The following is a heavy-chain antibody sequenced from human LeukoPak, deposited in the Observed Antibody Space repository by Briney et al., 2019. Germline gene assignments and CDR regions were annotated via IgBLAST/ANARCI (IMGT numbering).Heavy chain of an antibody. V-gene: IGHV3-9*01. Sequence: GGSLRLSCAACGFTFDDYAMHWVRQAPGKGLEWVSGISWNSGSIGYADSVKGRFTISRDNAKNSLYLQMNSLRAEDTALYYCAKDMGGYSYGSPFDYWGQGTLVTVSS. CDR2: ISWNSGSI. J-gene: IGHJ4*02. CDR3: AKDMGGYSYGSPFDY. CDR1: GFTFDDYA. D-gene: IGHD5-18*01.